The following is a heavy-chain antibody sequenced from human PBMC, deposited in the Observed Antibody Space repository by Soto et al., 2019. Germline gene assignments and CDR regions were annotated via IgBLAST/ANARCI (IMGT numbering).Heavy chain of an antibody. D-gene: IGHD4-17*01. CDR2: MNPNSGNT. J-gene: IGHJ3*02. CDR3: ARVDDYGDRYDAFDI. Sequence: APVEVSCKDSGYTFTSNGSIWVRQAAGQGLEWMGWMNPNSGNTGYAQKFQGRVTMTRNTSISTAYMELSSLRSEDTAVYYCARVDDYGDRYDAFDIWGQGTMVTVSS. V-gene: IGHV1-8*02. CDR1: GYTFTSNG.